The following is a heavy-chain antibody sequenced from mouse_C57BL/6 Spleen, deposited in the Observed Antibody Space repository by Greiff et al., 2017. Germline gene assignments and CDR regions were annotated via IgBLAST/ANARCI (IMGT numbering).Heavy chain of an antibody. J-gene: IGHJ3*01. CDR3: AETAQATSWFAY. D-gene: IGHD3-2*02. Sequence: VQLQQSGPELVKPGASVKISCKASGYTFTDSYINWVQQRPGQGLEWIGWIFPGSGSPSYNDKFKGKATLTVDKSSSTAYMLLSSLTSEDSAVYFCAETAQATSWFAYWGQGTLGTVSA. CDR2: IFPGSGSP. V-gene: IGHV1-75*01. CDR1: GYTFTDSY.